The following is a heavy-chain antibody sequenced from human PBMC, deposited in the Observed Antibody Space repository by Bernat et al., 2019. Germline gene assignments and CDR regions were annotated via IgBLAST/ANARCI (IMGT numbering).Heavy chain of an antibody. D-gene: IGHD6-13*01. CDR1: GFTFSTYG. CDR2: IWYDGSNK. CDR3: ARDLYSSNLDYFYGLEV. J-gene: IGHJ6*02. V-gene: IGHV3-33*01. Sequence: QVQLVESGGGVVQPGRSLRLSCAASGFTFSTYGMHWVRQAPGKGLEWVSVIWYDGSNKYYGDSVKGRFTISRDNSKNTLYLQMNSLRAEDTAVYYCARDLYSSNLDYFYGLEVWGQGTTVTVS.